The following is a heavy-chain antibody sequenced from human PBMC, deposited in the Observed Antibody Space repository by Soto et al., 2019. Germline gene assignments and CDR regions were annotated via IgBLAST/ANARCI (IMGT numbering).Heavy chain of an antibody. J-gene: IGHJ6*02. CDR1: GYTFASYA. CDR3: ARDPSYYGTDV. V-gene: IGHV1-3*01. Sequence: ASVKVSCKASGYTFASYAMHRVRQAPGQRLEWMGWINAGNGNTKYSQKFQGRVTITRDTSASTAYMELSSLRSEDTAVYYCARDPSYYGTDVWGQGTTVTVSS. CDR2: INAGNGNT.